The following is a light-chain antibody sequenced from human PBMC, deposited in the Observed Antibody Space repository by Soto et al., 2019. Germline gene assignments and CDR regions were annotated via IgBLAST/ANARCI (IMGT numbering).Light chain of an antibody. CDR2: EGS. CDR3: CSYAGSSTFV. CDR1: SSDVGSYNL. V-gene: IGLV2-23*01. J-gene: IGLJ2*01. Sequence: QSALTQPASVSGSPGQSITISCTGTSSDVGSYNLVSWYQQHPGKAPKLMIYEGSKRPSGVSNRFSGSKSGNTASLTISGLLAEDEADYYCCSYAGSSTFVFGGGTKLTVL.